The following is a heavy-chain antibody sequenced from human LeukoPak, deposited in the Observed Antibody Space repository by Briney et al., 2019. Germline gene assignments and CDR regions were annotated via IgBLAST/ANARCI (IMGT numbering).Heavy chain of an antibody. CDR2: INPNSGGT. J-gene: IGHJ6*02. V-gene: IGHV1-2*02. CDR3: TAGAVLRYFDWLPDYYYGMDV. Sequence: ASVKVPCKASGYTFTGYYMHWVRQAPGQGLEWMGWINPNSGGTNYAQKFQGRVTMTRDTSISTAYMELSRLRSDDTAVYYCTAGAVLRYFDWLPDYYYGMDVWGQGTTVTVSS. CDR1: GYTFTGYY. D-gene: IGHD3-9*01.